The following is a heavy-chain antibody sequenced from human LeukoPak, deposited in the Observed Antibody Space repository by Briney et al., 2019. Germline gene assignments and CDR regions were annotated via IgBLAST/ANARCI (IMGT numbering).Heavy chain of an antibody. Sequence: PGGSLRLSCAASRVTFSRSTTNWVRQAPGKGREWVSSISGSIRSEYYADSAKGPFTISRDNAKNSLYLQMNSLRDGDTPVYYCVRDWNGIKITFGGVLGYWGRGTLVTVSS. CDR2: ISGSIRSE. CDR3: VRDWNGIKITFGGVLGY. V-gene: IGHV3-21*01. J-gene: IGHJ4*02. CDR1: RVTFSRST. D-gene: IGHD3-16*01.